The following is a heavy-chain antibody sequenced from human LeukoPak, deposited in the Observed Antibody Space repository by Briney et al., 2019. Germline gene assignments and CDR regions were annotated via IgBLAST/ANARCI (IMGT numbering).Heavy chain of an antibody. V-gene: IGHV4-34*01. D-gene: IGHD3-10*01. CDR2: INHSGST. CDR3: ARGPVLLWFGELLAFDY. Sequence: SETLSLTCAVYGGSFSGYYWSWIRQPPGKGLEWIGEINHSGSTNYNPSLKSRVTISVDTSKNQFSLKLSSVTAADTAVYYCARGPVLLWFGELLAFDYWGQGTLVTVSS. CDR1: GGSFSGYY. J-gene: IGHJ4*02.